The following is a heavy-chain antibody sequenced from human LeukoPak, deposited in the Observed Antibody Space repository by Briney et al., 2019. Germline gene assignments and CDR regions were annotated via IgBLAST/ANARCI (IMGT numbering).Heavy chain of an antibody. V-gene: IGHV4-38-2*02. CDR1: GYSISSGYY. Sequence: SETLSLTCTVSGYSISSGYYWGWIRQSPGKGLEWIATIYRSGSTYYNLSLKSRVTISIDTSKNQFSLKLSSVTAADTAVYYCARVGELMVYAPHGPDDAFDIWGQGTMVTVSS. D-gene: IGHD2-8*01. CDR3: ARVGELMVYAPHGPDDAFDI. CDR2: IYRSGST. J-gene: IGHJ3*02.